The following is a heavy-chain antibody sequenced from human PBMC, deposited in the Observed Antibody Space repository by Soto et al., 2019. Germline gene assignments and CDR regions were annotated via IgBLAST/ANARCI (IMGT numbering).Heavy chain of an antibody. CDR1: GFTFNNYG. CDR3: ARDPLGEWERSQGDYYYGMDV. J-gene: IGHJ6*02. D-gene: IGHD1-26*01. V-gene: IGHV3-33*01. CDR2: IWYHGRNN. Sequence: QVQLVESGGGVVQPGRSLRLSCAASGFTFNNYGLHWVRQAPGKGLEWVAVIWYHGRNNYYADSVKGRLTISRDDSKNTLYLQMNSLRAEDTAVYYCARDPLGEWERSQGDYYYGMDVWGQGTTVTVSS.